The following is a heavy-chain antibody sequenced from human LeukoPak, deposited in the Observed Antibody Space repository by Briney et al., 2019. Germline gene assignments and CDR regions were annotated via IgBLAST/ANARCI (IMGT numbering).Heavy chain of an antibody. CDR1: GYTFTNYY. V-gene: IGHV1-2*02. J-gene: IGHJ6*03. Sequence: GASVKVSCKAFGYTFTNYYLHWVRQAPGQGLEWMGWINPKSGGIKLAAKLQGRVTMNRDTSINTVYMELTSLTSDDRAVYYCARDPSHYYYTDVWGKGTTVIVSS. CDR2: INPKSGGI. CDR3: ARDPSHYYYTDV.